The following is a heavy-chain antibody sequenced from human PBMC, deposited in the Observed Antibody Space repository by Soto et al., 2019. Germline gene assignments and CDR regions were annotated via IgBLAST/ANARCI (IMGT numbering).Heavy chain of an antibody. CDR1: GFTVSNTY. CDR3: ARALPVANGGFDP. Sequence: EVQLVETGGGLIQPGGSLRLSCAASGFTVSNTYMTWVRQPPGKGLECVSVIYTAGGTNYADSVKGRFIISRDNPKNTLYLQMNSLRAEDPAVYYCARALPVANGGFDPWGQGTLVTVSS. V-gene: IGHV3-53*02. J-gene: IGHJ5*02. CDR2: IYTAGGT. D-gene: IGHD2-2*01.